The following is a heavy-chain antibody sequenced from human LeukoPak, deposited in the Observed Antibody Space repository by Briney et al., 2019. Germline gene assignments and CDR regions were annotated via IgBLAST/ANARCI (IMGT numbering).Heavy chain of an antibody. J-gene: IGHJ4*02. Sequence: SETLSLTCTVSGGSISSYYWSWIRQPPGKGLEWIAYIHASGPTNYNPSLKSRITISVDTSKNQFSLKLSSVTAADTAVYYCARHDAGIAARPFDNWGQGTLVTVSS. CDR2: IHASGPT. V-gene: IGHV4-4*09. D-gene: IGHD6-6*01. CDR3: ARHDAGIAARPFDN. CDR1: GGSISSYY.